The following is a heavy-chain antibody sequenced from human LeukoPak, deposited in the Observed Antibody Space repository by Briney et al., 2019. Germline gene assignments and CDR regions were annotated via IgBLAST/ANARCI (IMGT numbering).Heavy chain of an antibody. CDR2: IYYSGST. J-gene: IGHJ5*02. CDR3: ARVCGGDCYPLGFDP. Sequence: TPSETLSLTCTVSGGSLSTYYWSWIRQPPGKGLEWIGYIYYSGSTNYNPSLKSRVTISVDTSKNKFSLKLRSVTAADTAVYYCARVCGGDCYPLGFDPWGQGTLVTVSS. D-gene: IGHD2-21*02. CDR1: GGSLSTYY. V-gene: IGHV4-59*01.